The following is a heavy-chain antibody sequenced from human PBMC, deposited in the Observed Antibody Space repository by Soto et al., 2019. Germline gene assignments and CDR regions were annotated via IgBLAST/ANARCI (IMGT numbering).Heavy chain of an antibody. CDR1: GFTFSSYA. CDR2: ISGSGGST. J-gene: IGHJ1*01. D-gene: IGHD3-10*01. CDR3: AKDGILLWFGELFD. Sequence: GGSLRLSCAASGFTFSSYAMSWVRQAPGKGLEWVSAISGSGGSTYYADSVKGRFTISRDNSKNTLYLQMNSLRAEDTAVYYCAKDGILLWFGELFDWGQGTLVTVSS. V-gene: IGHV3-23*01.